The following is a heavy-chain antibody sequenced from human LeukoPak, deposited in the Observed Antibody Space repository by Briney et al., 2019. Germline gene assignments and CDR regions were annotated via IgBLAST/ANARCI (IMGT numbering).Heavy chain of an antibody. CDR1: GFTFSSYG. Sequence: GGSLRLSCAASGFTFSSYGMHWVRQAPGKGLEWVAVISYDGSNKYYADSVKGRFTISRDNSKNTLYLQMNSLRAEDTAVYYCARGGITDYGDYSSFDYWGQGTLLTVSS. D-gene: IGHD4-17*01. CDR3: ARGGITDYGDYSSFDY. J-gene: IGHJ4*02. V-gene: IGHV3-30*03. CDR2: ISYDGSNK.